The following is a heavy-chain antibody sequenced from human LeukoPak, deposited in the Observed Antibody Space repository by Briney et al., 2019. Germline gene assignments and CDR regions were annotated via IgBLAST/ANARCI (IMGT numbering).Heavy chain of an antibody. D-gene: IGHD3-10*01. CDR3: AKYPYGSGSYQPFDY. CDR2: ISGSGGST. Sequence: GGSLRLSCAASGFTFSSYAMSWVRQAPGKGLEWVSAISGSGGSTYYAGSVKGRFTISRDNSKNTLYLQMNSLRAEDTAVYYCAKYPYGSGSYQPFDYWGQGTLVTVSS. J-gene: IGHJ4*02. V-gene: IGHV3-23*01. CDR1: GFTFSSYA.